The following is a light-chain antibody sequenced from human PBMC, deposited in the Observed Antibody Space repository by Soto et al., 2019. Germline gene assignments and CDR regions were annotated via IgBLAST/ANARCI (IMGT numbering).Light chain of an antibody. CDR2: GAS. CDR3: QQYGSSPLT. Sequence: EIVLTQSPGNLSLSPGERATLSCRASQSVSSGYLAWYQQKPGQAPRLLIYGASSRATGIPDRFSGSGSGTDFTLTISRLEPEDSAVYYCQQYGSSPLTFGPGTKVDIK. CDR1: QSVSSGY. V-gene: IGKV3-20*01. J-gene: IGKJ3*01.